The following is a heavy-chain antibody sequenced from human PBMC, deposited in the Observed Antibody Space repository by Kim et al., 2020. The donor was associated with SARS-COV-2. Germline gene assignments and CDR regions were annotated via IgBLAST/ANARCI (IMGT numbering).Heavy chain of an antibody. CDR3: TRHPGDFWSGGLRGFDY. V-gene: IGHV3-49*03. D-gene: IGHD3-3*01. Sequence: GGSLRLSCTSSGFSFGDYSMTWFRQAPGKGLEWVGIIRRKADGETTEYAASVRGRFVISRDDSRSIVHLQMNSLKSEDTGVYYCTRHPGDFWSGGLRGFDYWGQGTQVTVSS. CDR1: GFSFGDYS. CDR2: IRRKADGETT. J-gene: IGHJ4*02.